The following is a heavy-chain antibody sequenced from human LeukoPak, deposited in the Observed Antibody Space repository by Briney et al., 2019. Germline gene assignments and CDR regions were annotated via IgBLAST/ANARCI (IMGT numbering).Heavy chain of an antibody. J-gene: IGHJ4*02. V-gene: IGHV3-23*01. CDR2: IGGSGGNT. CDR1: GFSFSSFA. Sequence: GGSLRLSCAASGFSFSSFAMNWVRQAPGKGLEWVSTIGGSGGNTYYADSVKGRFTISRDNPKNTLYLQMNSLRAEDTAVYYCARTHYGDYWGQGTLVTVSS. D-gene: IGHD1-1*01. CDR3: ARTHYGDY.